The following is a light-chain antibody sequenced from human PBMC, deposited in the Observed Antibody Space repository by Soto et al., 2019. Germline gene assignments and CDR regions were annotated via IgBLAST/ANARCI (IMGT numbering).Light chain of an antibody. Sequence: QSVLTQPPSVSGAPGQRVTISCTGNNSNIGAGSGVNWYQQFPNRAPKLLIYANTHRPSGVPDRFSGSTSATSASLAITGLQTQDEADYCSQSFDSSLTGLIFGGGTKLTV. CDR2: ANT. CDR1: NSNIGAGSG. J-gene: IGLJ2*01. CDR3: QSFDSSLTGLI. V-gene: IGLV1-40*01.